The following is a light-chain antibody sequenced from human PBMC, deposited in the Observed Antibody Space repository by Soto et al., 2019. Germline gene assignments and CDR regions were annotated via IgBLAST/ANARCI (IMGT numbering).Light chain of an antibody. V-gene: IGKV1-33*01. Sequence: DIQMTQSPSSLSASVGDRVTITCQASQDISNYLNWYQQKPGKAPKLLIYDASNVETGVPSSFSGSGSGTDFTFTIRRLQPEDIATYYCQQYDNLPWAFGQRTKVEIK. J-gene: IGKJ1*01. CDR1: QDISNY. CDR3: QQYDNLPWA. CDR2: DAS.